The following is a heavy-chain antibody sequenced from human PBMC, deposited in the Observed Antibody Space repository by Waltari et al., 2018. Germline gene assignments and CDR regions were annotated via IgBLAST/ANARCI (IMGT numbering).Heavy chain of an antibody. V-gene: IGHV3-21*01. Sequence: EVQLVESGGGLVKPGGSLRLSCAASGFTFSDYTMSWVRQTPGKGLEWVLSISSSSSFIDYADSGKGRFTISRDNAKNSLFLQMNSLRAEDTSVYYCVRSDYGDYVGGYYWGQGTVVTVSS. J-gene: IGHJ4*02. CDR2: ISSSSSFI. D-gene: IGHD4-17*01. CDR1: GFTFSDYT. CDR3: VRSDYGDYVGGYY.